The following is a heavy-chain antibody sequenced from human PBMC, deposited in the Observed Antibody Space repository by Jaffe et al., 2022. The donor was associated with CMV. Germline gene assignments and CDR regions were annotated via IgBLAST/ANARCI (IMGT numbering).Heavy chain of an antibody. CDR1: GYSFTNYW. Sequence: EVQLVQSGAEVKKPGESLKISCKGSGYSFTNYWIGWVRQMPGKGLEWMGLIYPGDSDATYSPSFQGQVTMSVDKSISTAYLQWSSLKASDTAMYYCARREYDYDGSGRYYLQRWGQGTLVTVSS. CDR2: IYPGDSDA. D-gene: IGHD3-22*01. V-gene: IGHV5-51*01. CDR3: ARREYDYDGSGRYYLQR. J-gene: IGHJ1*01.